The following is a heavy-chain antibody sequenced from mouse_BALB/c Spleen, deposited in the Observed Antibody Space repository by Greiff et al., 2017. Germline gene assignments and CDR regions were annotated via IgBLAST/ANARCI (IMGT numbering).Heavy chain of an antibody. CDR3: ARDYYGSKGVMDY. CDR1: GYTFTSYW. Sequence: VQLQQSGAELAKPGASVKMSCKASGYTFTSYWMHWVKQRPGQGLEWIGYINPSTGYTEYNQKFKDKATLTADKSSSTAYMQLSSLTSEDSAVYYCARDYYGSKGVMDYWGQGTSVTVSS. V-gene: IGHV1-7*01. D-gene: IGHD1-1*01. CDR2: INPSTGYT. J-gene: IGHJ4*01.